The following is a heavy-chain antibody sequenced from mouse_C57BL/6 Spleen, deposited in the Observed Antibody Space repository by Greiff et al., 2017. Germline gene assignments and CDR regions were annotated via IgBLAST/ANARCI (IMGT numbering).Heavy chain of an antibody. CDR1: GFTFSSYA. V-gene: IGHV5-4*01. Sequence: EVNVVESGGGLVKPGGSLKLSCAASGFTFSSYAMSWVRQTPEKRLEWVATISDGGSYTYYPDNVKGRFTISRDNAKNNLYLQMSHLKSEDTAMYYCAREPSMDYWGQGTSVTVSS. CDR3: AREPSMDY. CDR2: ISDGGSYT. J-gene: IGHJ4*01.